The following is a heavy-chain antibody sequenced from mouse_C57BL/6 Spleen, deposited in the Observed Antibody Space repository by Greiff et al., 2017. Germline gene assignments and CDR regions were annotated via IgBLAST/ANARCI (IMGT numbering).Heavy chain of an antibody. D-gene: IGHD2-2*01. CDR1: GYTFTDYY. CDR3: AFYGYDLYYYAMDY. J-gene: IGHJ4*01. CDR2: INPYNGGT. V-gene: IGHV1-19*01. Sequence: VQLQQSGPVLVKPGASVKMSCKASGYTFTDYYMNWVKQSHGKSLEWIGVINPYNGGTSYNQKFKGKATLTVDKSSSTAYIELNSLTTEDSAVYDGAFYGYDLYYYAMDYWGQGTSVTVSS.